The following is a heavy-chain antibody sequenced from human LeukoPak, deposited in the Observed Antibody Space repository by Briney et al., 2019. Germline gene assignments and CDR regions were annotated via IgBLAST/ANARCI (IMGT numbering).Heavy chain of an antibody. CDR3: ARAQTGETYDFWSGYPIYYYMDV. D-gene: IGHD3-3*01. Sequence: ATVKVSCKSSVYTFTRYDINWVRQATTQGLEGMRWINPNSGNTLYAQKVQGRVTMTRNTSISTAYMELSRLRSDDTAVYYCARAQTGETYDFWSGYPIYYYMDVWGKGTTVTVSS. CDR2: INPNSGNT. V-gene: IGHV1-8*01. CDR1: VYTFTRYD. J-gene: IGHJ6*03.